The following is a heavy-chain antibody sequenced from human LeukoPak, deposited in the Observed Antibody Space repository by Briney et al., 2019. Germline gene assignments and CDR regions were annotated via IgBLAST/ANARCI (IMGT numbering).Heavy chain of an antibody. V-gene: IGHV1-24*01. CDR1: GYALSESS. CDR2: FGPEYVET. D-gene: IGHD5-24*01. Sequence: ASVKVSCEVSGYALSESSIHWVRQTPGEGSEWMGGFGPEYVETTYAQKFRGRVTLTEDTSTDTVYMELINLRSDDTAVYYCVSDRSDGGYAESNGYPTFDLWGRGTLVTVSS. CDR3: VSDRSDGGYAESNGYPTFDL. J-gene: IGHJ2*01.